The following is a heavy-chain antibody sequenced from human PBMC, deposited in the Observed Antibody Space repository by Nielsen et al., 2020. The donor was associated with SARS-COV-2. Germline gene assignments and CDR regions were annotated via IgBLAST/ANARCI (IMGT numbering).Heavy chain of an antibody. CDR3: ARVLGRLQYENSGGRAFDI. Sequence: ASVKVSCKASGYTFTDYYIHWVRQAPGQGLEWMGRINPYSGGTNYAQKFQGTVTMTRDASISTVYMELTAADTAVYYCARVLGRLQYENSGGRAFDIWGQGTMVTVSS. CDR1: GYTFTDYY. D-gene: IGHD1-26*01. V-gene: IGHV1-2*06. J-gene: IGHJ3*02. CDR2: INPYSGGT.